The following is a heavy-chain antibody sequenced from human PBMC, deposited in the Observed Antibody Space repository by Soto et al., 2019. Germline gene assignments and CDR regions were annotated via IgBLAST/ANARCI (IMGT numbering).Heavy chain of an antibody. J-gene: IGHJ5*02. CDR1: GFTFSDNP. D-gene: IGHD2-21*02. V-gene: IGHV3-48*02. CDR3: VRDHDFALDT. CDR2: IRSDGTTI. Sequence: PGGSLRLSCAASGFTFSDNPMNWVRLAPGKGLEWVSHIRSDGTTIYYADSVKGRFTISRDNAKNSLYLHMNSLRDEDTAIYYRVRDHDFALDTWGQGTLVTVSS.